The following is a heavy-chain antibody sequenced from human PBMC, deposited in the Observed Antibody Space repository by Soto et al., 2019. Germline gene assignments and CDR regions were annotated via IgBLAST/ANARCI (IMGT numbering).Heavy chain of an antibody. CDR3: ARGGAARPDY. CDR2: ISSGRPTI. Sequence: EVQLVESGGGLVQPGGSLRLSCAASGFTFSSYGMNWVRQAPGKGLAWVSYISSGRPTIQYADSVKGRFTISRDNAKNTLYMQMNSLRDEDTAVYDCARGGAARPDYWGQGTLVTFSS. J-gene: IGHJ4*02. D-gene: IGHD6-6*01. V-gene: IGHV3-48*02. CDR1: GFTFSSYG.